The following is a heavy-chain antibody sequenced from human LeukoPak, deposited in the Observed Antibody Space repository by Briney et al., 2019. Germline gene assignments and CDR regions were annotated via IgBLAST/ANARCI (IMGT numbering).Heavy chain of an antibody. D-gene: IGHD3-22*01. CDR1: GLTFSSYW. Sequence: GGSLRLSCAASGLTFSSYWMSWVRQAPGKGLEWVSYISSSGSTIYYADPVKGRFTISRDNAKNSLYLQMNSLRAEDTAVYYCAREGGDSSGYYYAFDYWGQGTLVTVSS. V-gene: IGHV3-48*04. CDR3: AREGGDSSGYYYAFDY. J-gene: IGHJ4*02. CDR2: ISSSGSTI.